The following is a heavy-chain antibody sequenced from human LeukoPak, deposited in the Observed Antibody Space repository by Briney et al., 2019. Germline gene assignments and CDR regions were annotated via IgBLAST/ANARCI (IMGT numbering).Heavy chain of an antibody. J-gene: IGHJ5*02. CDR3: ARARKEGYSYGYGGDWFDP. Sequence: GTSVKVSCKASGFTFTSSAMQWVRQARGQRLEWIGWIVVGSGNTNYAQKFQERVTITRDMSTSTAYMELSSLRSEDTAVYYCARARKEGYSYGYGGDWFDPWGRGTLVTVSS. V-gene: IGHV1-58*02. CDR1: GFTFTSSA. D-gene: IGHD5-18*01. CDR2: IVVGSGNT.